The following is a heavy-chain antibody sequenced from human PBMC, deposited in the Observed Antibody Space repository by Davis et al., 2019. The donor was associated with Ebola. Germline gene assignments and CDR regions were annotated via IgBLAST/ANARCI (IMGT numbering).Heavy chain of an antibody. CDR3: ARDMIVVVPAATEVFDP. CDR2: ISSSGSTI. D-gene: IGHD2-2*01. J-gene: IGHJ5*02. V-gene: IGHV3-11*04. CDR1: GFTFSDYY. Sequence: GESLKISCAASGFTFSDYYMSWIRQAPGKGLEWVSYISSSGSTIYYADSVKGRFTISRDNAKNSLNLQMNSLRAEDTAVYYCARDMIVVVPAATEVFDPWGQGTLVTVSS.